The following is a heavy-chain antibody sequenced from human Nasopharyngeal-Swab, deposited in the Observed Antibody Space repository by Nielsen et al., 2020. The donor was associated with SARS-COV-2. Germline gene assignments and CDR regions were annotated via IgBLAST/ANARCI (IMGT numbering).Heavy chain of an antibody. Sequence: GGSLRLSCAPSGFTFSSYGRHGVRQAPGKGLEWVAVIWYDGSNKYYADSVKGRFTISRDNSKNTVYLQMNSLRAEDTAVYYCAAAPSGDYGGYWGQGTLVTVSS. V-gene: IGHV3-33*01. CDR1: GFTFSSYG. J-gene: IGHJ4*02. CDR3: AAAPSGDYGGY. D-gene: IGHD4-23*01. CDR2: IWYDGSNK.